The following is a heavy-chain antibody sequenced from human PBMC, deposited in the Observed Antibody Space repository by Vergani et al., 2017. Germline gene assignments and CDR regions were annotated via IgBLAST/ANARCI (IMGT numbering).Heavy chain of an antibody. V-gene: IGHV3-23*01. Sequence: EVQLLESGGGLVQPGGSLRLSCEASGFSFPGYAMSWVRQAPGKGLEWVSSVSGSSATPYYADSVKGRFIISRDNSKNTLHLQMNSLRADDTAVYYCARDRGDWRYSRYFYNYYMDVWGKGTTVTVSS. CDR2: VSGSSATP. CDR1: GFSFPGYA. J-gene: IGHJ6*03. D-gene: IGHD2-8*02. CDR3: ARDRGDWRYSRYFYNYYMDV.